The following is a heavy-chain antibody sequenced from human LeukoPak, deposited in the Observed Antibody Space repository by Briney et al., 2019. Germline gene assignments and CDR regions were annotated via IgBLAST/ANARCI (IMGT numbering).Heavy chain of an antibody. CDR1: GGTFSSYA. V-gene: IGHV1-69*04. D-gene: IGHD1-26*01. Sequence: SVKVSCKASGGTFSSYAIRWLRQAPGQGLEWMGRIIPILGIANYAQKFQGRVTITADKSTSTAYMELSSLRSEDTAVYYCARDLGGSYYADAFDIWGQGTMVTVSS. CDR2: IIPILGIA. CDR3: ARDLGGSYYADAFDI. J-gene: IGHJ3*02.